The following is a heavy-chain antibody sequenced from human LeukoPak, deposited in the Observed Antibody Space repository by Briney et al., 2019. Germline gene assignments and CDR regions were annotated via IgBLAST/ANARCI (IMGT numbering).Heavy chain of an antibody. CDR3: ARGTILDY. V-gene: IGHV4-59*12. J-gene: IGHJ4*02. CDR2: IYYSGTP. Sequence: KGLECLSYIYYSGTPNYNPSLKSRVTISVDPSKNQFSLKLSSVTAADTAVYYCARGTILDYWGQGTLVTVSS.